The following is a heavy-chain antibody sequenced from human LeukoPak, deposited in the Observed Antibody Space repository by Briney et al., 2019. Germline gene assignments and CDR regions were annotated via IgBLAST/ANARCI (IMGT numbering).Heavy chain of an antibody. CDR3: AAVPSFEGSSSWRGRWFDP. CDR2: ISAYNGNT. Sequence: ASVKVSCKASGYTFTSYGISWVRQAPGQGLEWMGWISAYNGNTNYAQKFQERVTITRDMSTSTAYMELSSLRSEDTAVYYCAAVPSFEGSSSWRGRWFDPWGQGTLVTVSS. V-gene: IGHV1-18*01. J-gene: IGHJ5*02. CDR1: GYTFTSYG. D-gene: IGHD6-13*01.